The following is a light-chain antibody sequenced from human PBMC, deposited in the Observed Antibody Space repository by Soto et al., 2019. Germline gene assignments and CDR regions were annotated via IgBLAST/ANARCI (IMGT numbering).Light chain of an antibody. CDR1: QSVSSSY. J-gene: IGKJ5*01. CDR2: GAS. V-gene: IGKV3-20*01. CDR3: QQYGNSLSIT. Sequence: EIGLTQSPGTLSLSPGERATLSCRASQSVSSSYLAWYQQKPGQAPRLIISGASSRATGIPDRFSGSGSGTDFTLTISRLEPEDFAVDYCQQYGNSLSITCGQGTRLEIK.